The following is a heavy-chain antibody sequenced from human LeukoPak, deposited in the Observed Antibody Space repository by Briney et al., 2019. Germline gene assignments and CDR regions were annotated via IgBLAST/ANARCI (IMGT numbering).Heavy chain of an antibody. D-gene: IGHD3-10*01. Sequence: PGGSLRLSCAASGFTFTSYAMTWVRQAPGKGLEWVSAISGSGGSTYYADSVKGRFTISRDNSKNTLYLQMNSLRAEDTAVYYCAKVIRGVRSGLDYWGQGTLVTVSS. J-gene: IGHJ4*02. CDR3: AKVIRGVRSGLDY. V-gene: IGHV3-23*01. CDR1: GFTFTSYA. CDR2: ISGSGGST.